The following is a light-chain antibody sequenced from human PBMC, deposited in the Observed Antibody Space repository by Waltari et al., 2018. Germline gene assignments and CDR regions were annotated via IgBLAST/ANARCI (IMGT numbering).Light chain of an antibody. CDR3: QTWDTDNHVV. CDR1: SRHSNYA. V-gene: IGLV4-69*01. J-gene: IGLJ2*01. CDR2: LNSDGSP. Sequence: QLVLTQSPSASASLGASVKLTCTLSSRHSNYAIAWHQQQPKKGPRYLMKLNSDGSPTRGDGIPERFSGSSSGAERFLTISRLQSEDEADYYCQTWDTDNHVVFGGGTKLIVL.